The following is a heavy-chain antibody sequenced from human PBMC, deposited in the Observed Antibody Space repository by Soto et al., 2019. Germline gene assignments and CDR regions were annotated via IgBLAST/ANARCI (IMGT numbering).Heavy chain of an antibody. D-gene: IGHD3-22*01. CDR1: GYTFTSYW. Sequence: GESLKISCKGSGYTFTSYWISWVRQMPGKGLEWMGRIDARDSQTNYSPSFQGHVTISADKSFNTVYLQWSSLKASDTAMYYCARHPQDSSGYYYDYWGQGTLVTVSS. V-gene: IGHV5-10-1*01. J-gene: IGHJ4*02. CDR2: IDARDSQT. CDR3: ARHPQDSSGYYYDY.